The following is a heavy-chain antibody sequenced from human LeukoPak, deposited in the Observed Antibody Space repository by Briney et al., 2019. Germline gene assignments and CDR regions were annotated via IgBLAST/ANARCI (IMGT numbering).Heavy chain of an antibody. CDR1: GGSFSGYY. V-gene: IGHV4-34*01. CDR2: INHSGST. D-gene: IGHD6-13*01. CDR3: ASLKRDRSGYCSSGGSGY. Sequence: KPSETLSLTCAVYGGSFSGYYWSWIRQPPGKGLEWIGEINHSGSTNYNPSLKSRVTISVDTSKNQFSLKLSSVTAADTAVYYCASLKRDRSGYCSSGGSGYWGQGTLVTVSS. J-gene: IGHJ4*02.